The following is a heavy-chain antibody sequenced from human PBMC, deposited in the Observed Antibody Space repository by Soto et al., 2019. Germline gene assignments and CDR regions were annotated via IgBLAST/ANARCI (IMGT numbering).Heavy chain of an antibody. CDR3: AREDSIIIPAVSDF. D-gene: IGHD2-2*01. CDR2: ISKSDYT. V-gene: IGHV3-21*01. CDR1: GFSFNNYG. Sequence: GGSLRLSCTVPGFSFNNYGINWVRQAPGKGLEWVSSISKSDYTYYSDSVKGRFTISRDNAKNSVSLQMNTLRVEDTAVYYCAREDSIIIPAVSDFWGQGTLVTVSS. J-gene: IGHJ4*02.